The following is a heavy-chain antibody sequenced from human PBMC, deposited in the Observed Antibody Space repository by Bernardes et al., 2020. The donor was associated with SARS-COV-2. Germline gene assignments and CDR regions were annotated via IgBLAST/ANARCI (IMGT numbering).Heavy chain of an antibody. CDR3: ARSVRSTGQRTFDF. D-gene: IGHD2-8*02. CDR1: GYTFSDYG. V-gene: IGHV1-18*01. J-gene: IGHJ4*02. CDR2: IGSYVGNI. Sequence: ASVKVSCKPYGYTFSDYGISWVRQAPGQGLEWMGWIGSYVGNIKYAQKFQDRMTMTTDTSTTTGYMELRNLRSDDTAVYFCARSVRSTGQRTFDFWGQGTLVTVSS.